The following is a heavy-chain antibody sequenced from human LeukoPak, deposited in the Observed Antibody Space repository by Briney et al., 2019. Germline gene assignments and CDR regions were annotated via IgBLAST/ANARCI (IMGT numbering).Heavy chain of an antibody. D-gene: IGHD5-18*01. CDR1: GGSISSSSYY. CDR3: ARRRYSYGGYDY. Sequence: PSETLSLTCTVSGGSISSSSYYWGWIRQPPGKGLEWIGSIYYSVSTYYNPSLKSRVTISVDTSKNQFSLKLSSVTAADTAVYYCARRRYSYGGYDYWGQGTLVTVSS. CDR2: IYYSVST. V-gene: IGHV4-39*01. J-gene: IGHJ4*02.